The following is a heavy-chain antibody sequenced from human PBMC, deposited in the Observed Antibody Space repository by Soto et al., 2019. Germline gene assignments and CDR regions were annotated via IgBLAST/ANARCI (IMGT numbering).Heavy chain of an antibody. J-gene: IGHJ6*02. Sequence: GGSLRLSCEVSGFTLSMYSMTWVRQAPGKGLEWVAKIPQDGSDGHYLDSVKGRFTISRDNAKNSVYLQMNSLRADDTAVYYCARDHLILPAHDFFYGSDVWGQGAKVTVYS. V-gene: IGHV3-7*03. CDR1: GFTLSMYS. CDR3: ARDHLILPAHDFFYGSDV. CDR2: IPQDGSDG.